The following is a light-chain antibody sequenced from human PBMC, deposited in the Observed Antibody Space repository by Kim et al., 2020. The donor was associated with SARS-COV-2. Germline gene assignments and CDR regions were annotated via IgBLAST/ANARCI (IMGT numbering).Light chain of an antibody. Sequence: GKTVTISCTRSSGGIDDNYVQWDQQRPGGVPTTVIYEDDQRPSGVSDRFSGSIDNSSNSASLTISGLRTEDEADYYCQSYNRDNVLFGGGTQLTVL. V-gene: IGLV6-57*03. CDR1: SGGIDDNY. CDR2: EDD. J-gene: IGLJ2*01. CDR3: QSYNRDNVL.